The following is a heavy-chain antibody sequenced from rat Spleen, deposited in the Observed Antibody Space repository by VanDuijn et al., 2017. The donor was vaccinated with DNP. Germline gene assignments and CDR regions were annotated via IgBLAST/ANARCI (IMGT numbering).Heavy chain of an antibody. J-gene: IGHJ3*01. CDR3: ARPYNSGFAY. Sequence: EVQLVESGGGLVQPGRSLKLSCAASGFTFSDYNMAWVRQAPKKGLEWVATISYDGSSTYYRDSVKGRFTISRDNAKSTLYLQMNSLRSEDMATYYCARPYNSGFAYWGQGTLVTVSS. D-gene: IGHD4-3*01. CDR1: GFTFSDYN. CDR2: ISYDGSST. V-gene: IGHV5-7*01.